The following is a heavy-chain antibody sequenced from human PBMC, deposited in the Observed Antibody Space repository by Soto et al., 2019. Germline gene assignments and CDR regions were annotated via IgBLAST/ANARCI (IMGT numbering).Heavy chain of an antibody. CDR3: ASVVVTTPYYYYGMDV. V-gene: IGHV1-69*13. CDR2: IIPIFGTA. J-gene: IGHJ6*02. Sequence: SVKVSCKASGGTFSSYAISWVRQAPGQGLEWMGGIIPIFGTANYAQKFQGRVTITADESTSTAYMELSSLRSEDTAVYYCASVVVTTPYYYYGMDVWGQGTTVTVSS. D-gene: IGHD3-22*01. CDR1: GGTFSSYA.